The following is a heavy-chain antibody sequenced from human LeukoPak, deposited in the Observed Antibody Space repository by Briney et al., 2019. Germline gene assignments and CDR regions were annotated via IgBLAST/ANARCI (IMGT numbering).Heavy chain of an antibody. J-gene: IGHJ4*02. D-gene: IGHD4-17*01. CDR1: GFTFSSYA. V-gene: IGHV3-23*01. CDR2: ISGSGGST. CDR3: AKDLADYGDSMHYFDY. Sequence: GASLRLSCAASGFTFSSYAMSWVRQAPGKGLEWVSAISGSGGSTYYADSVKGRFTISRDNSKNTLYLQMNSLRAEDTAVYYCAKDLADYGDSMHYFDYWGQGTLVTVSS.